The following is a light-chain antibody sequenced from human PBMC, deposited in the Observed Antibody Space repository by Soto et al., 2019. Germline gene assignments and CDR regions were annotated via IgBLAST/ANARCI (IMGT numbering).Light chain of an antibody. CDR2: KAS. CDR1: ESITSW. V-gene: IGKV1-5*03. J-gene: IGKJ1*01. Sequence: DIQMTQSPSTLSASVGDRVTINCRASESITSWLAWYQHKPGKAPKLLIYKASSLETGVPSRFSGSGSGTEFTLTISSLQPDDFATYYCQQYNSFSWTFGQGTKVDIK. CDR3: QQYNSFSWT.